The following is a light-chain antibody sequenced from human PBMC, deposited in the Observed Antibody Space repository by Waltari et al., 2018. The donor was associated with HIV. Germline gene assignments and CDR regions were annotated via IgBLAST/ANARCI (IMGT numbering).Light chain of an antibody. CDR2: AGS. V-gene: IGKV1-17*01. CDR3: QQHNSFPIT. CDR1: EGIGSD. J-gene: IGKJ4*01. Sequence: DIQMTQSPSTLSASVGDRVTILCRASEGIGSDLAWFQQKRGKAPKRLIFAGSTLQSGVPLRFSGSGSGTLFTLTIVSLQPEDFATYFCQQHNSFPITFGGGTKV.